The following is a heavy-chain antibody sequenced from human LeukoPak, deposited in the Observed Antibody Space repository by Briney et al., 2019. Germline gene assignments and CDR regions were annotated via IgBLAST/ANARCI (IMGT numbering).Heavy chain of an antibody. CDR1: GGSISSSSYY. V-gene: IGHV4-39*07. D-gene: IGHD2-2*01. CDR3: ARGHSIVVDLDAFDI. Sequence: PSETLSLTCTVSGGSISSSSYYWGWIRQAPGKGLEWIGTIYYSGSTYYNPSLKSRVTISVDTSKNQFSPKLSSVTAADTAVYYCARGHSIVVDLDAFDIWGQGTMVTVSS. J-gene: IGHJ3*02. CDR2: IYYSGST.